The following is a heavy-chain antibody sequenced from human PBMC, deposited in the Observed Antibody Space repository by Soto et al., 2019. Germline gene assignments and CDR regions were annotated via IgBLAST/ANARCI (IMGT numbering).Heavy chain of an antibody. CDR1: GGSISSSSYY. D-gene: IGHD2-15*01. CDR2: IYYSGST. V-gene: IGHV4-39*01. Sequence: SETLSLTCTVSGGSISSSSYYWGWIRQPPGKGLEWIGSIYYSGSTYYNPSLKSRVTISVDTSKNQFSLKLSSVTAADTAMYYCARRHICSGGTCPENDDAFDMWGQGTMVTVSS. J-gene: IGHJ3*02. CDR3: ARRHICSGGTCPENDDAFDM.